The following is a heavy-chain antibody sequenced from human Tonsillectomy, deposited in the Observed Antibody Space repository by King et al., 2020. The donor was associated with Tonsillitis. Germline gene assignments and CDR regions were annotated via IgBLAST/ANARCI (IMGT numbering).Heavy chain of an antibody. J-gene: IGHJ4*02. CDR1: GFTFSNAW. D-gene: IGHD3-22*01. Sequence: VQLVESGGGLVKPGGSLRLSCAASGFTFSNAWMSWVRQAPGKGLEWVGRIKSKTDGGTTDYAAPVKGRFTISRDDSKNTLYLQMNSLKTEDTAVYYCTKAHYYDSSGYYYLPFDYWGQGTLVTVSS. CDR3: TKAHYYDSSGYYYLPFDY. CDR2: IKSKTDGGTT. V-gene: IGHV3-15*01.